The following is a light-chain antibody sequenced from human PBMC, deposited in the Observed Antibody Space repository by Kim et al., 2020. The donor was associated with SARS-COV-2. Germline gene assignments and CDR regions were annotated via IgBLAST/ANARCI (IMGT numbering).Light chain of an antibody. CDR2: GAS. CDR1: QSVSSSY. CDR3: QQYGSSPYT. J-gene: IGKJ2*01. Sequence: SPGERATLSCRASQSVSSSYLAWYQKKPGQAPRLLNYGASSRATGIPYRFSGSGSGTDFTLTISRLGPEDFAVYYCQQYGSSPYTFGQGTKLEI. V-gene: IGKV3-20*01.